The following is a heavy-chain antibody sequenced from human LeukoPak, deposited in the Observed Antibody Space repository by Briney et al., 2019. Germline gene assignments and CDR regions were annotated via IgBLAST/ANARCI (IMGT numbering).Heavy chain of an antibody. J-gene: IGHJ4*02. CDR2: ISYDVSNK. D-gene: IGHD6-19*01. CDR1: GFTFSSYA. V-gene: IGHV3-30-3*01. Sequence: PGRSLRLTCAASGFTFSSYAMHWVRQAPGKGLEWVAVISYDVSNKYYADSVKGRFTISRDNSKNTLYLQMNSLRAEDTAVYYCARDESSGWYRLFDYWGQGTLVTVSS. CDR3: ARDESSGWYRLFDY.